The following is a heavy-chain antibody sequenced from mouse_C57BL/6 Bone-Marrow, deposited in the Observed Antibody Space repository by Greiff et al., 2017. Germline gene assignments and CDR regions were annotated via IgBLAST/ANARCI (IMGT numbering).Heavy chain of an antibody. CDR3: ARRNYYGKDFDV. V-gene: IGHV1-18*01. CDR2: INPNNGGT. CDR1: GYTFTDYN. J-gene: IGHJ1*03. Sequence: DVQLQESGPELVKPGASVKIPCKASGYTFTDYNMDWVKQSHGKSLEWIGDINPNNGGTIYNQKFKGKATLTVDKSSSTAYMELRSLTSEDTAVYYCARRNYYGKDFDVWGTGTTVTVSS. D-gene: IGHD1-1*01.